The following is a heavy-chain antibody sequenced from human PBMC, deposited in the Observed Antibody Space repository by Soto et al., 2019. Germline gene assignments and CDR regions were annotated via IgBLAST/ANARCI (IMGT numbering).Heavy chain of an antibody. Sequence: SETLSLTCTVSGGSISSGGYYWSWIRQHPGKGLEWIGYIYYSGSTYYNPSLKSRVTISVDTSKNQFSLKLSSVTAAETAVYYCARVRPVVAPHKNCSGGSCYPTHHDYWGQGTLVTVSS. CDR1: GGSISSGGYY. J-gene: IGHJ4*02. CDR3: ARVRPVVAPHKNCSGGSCYPTHHDY. V-gene: IGHV4-31*03. D-gene: IGHD2-15*01. CDR2: IYYSGST.